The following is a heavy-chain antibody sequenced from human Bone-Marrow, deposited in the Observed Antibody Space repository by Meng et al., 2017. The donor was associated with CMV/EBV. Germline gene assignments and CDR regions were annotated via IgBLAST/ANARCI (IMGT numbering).Heavy chain of an antibody. V-gene: IGHV3-7*01. J-gene: IGHJ4*01. D-gene: IGHD4-17*01. CDR1: GFTFSSYW. CDR3: ARNPVTNRRGSHFDY. Sequence: GGSLRLSCAASGFTFSSYWMSWVRQAPGKGLEWVADIKQDGSEKYYVDSVKGRFTISRDNANNSLYLQMNSLRAEDTAVYYCARNPVTNRRGSHFDYWGHGTLVTVSS. CDR2: IKQDGSEK.